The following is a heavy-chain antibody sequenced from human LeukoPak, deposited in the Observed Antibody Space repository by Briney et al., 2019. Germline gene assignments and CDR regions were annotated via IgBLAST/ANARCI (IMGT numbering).Heavy chain of an antibody. J-gene: IGHJ3*02. CDR1: GGTFSSYA. CDR3: ARAPPIVAPADAFDI. CDR2: IIPIFGTA. D-gene: IGHD1-26*01. V-gene: IGHV1-69*01. Sequence: ASVKVSCKASGGTFSSYAISWVRQAPGQGLEWMGGIIPIFGTANYAQKFQGRVTITADGSTSTAYMELSSLRSEDTAVYYCARAPPIVAPADAFDIWGQGTMVTVSS.